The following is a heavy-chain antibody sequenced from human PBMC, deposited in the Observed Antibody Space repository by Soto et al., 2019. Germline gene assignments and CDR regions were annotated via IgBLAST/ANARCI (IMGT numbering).Heavy chain of an antibody. CDR1: GFTFDDYA. J-gene: IGHJ6*03. V-gene: IGHV3-9*01. CDR2: ISWNSGSI. D-gene: IGHD1-1*01. Sequence: GGSLRLSCAASGFTFDDYAMHWVRQAPGKGLEWVSGISWNSGSIGYADSVKGRFTISRDNAKNSLYLQMNSLRAEDTALYYCAKDMVDDSGYYYMDVWGKGTTVTVSS. CDR3: AKDMVDDSGYYYMDV.